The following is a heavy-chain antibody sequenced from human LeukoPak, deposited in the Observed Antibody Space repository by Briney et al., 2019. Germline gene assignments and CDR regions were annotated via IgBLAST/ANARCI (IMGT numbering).Heavy chain of an antibody. CDR1: GFTFRSYG. D-gene: IGHD3-16*02. CDR2: ISNDGNNI. CDR3: ARGNRSFDP. V-gene: IGHV3-33*01. Sequence: AGGSLRLSCAAPGFTFRSYGMHWVRQAPGKGLVWLGIISNDGNNIYYVDSVKGRFTISRDNSKNMVYLQMNSLKDEDTAVYYCARGNRSFDPWGQGTLVTVS. J-gene: IGHJ5*02.